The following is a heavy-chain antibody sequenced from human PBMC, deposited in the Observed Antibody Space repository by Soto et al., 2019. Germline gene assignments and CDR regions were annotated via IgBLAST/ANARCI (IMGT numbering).Heavy chain of an antibody. J-gene: IGHJ6*02. Sequence: EVQLVESGGGLIQPGGSLRLSCAASGFTVSSNYMSWVRQAPGKGLEWVSVIYSGGSTYYADSVKGRFTISRDNSKNTLYLQMNSLRAEDTGVYYCARGPPTVTTYYYYGMDVWGQGTTVTVSS. D-gene: IGHD4-4*01. CDR3: ARGPPTVTTYYYYGMDV. CDR1: GFTVSSNY. CDR2: IYSGGST. V-gene: IGHV3-53*01.